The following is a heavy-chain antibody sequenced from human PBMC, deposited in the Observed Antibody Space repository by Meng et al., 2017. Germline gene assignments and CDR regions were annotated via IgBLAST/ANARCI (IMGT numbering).Heavy chain of an antibody. Sequence: QPPQSSPGLVKPSQTLSLIFAISWDRVSSNSAAWNWIRQSPSRGLEWLGRAYYRSKWYHDYAESVKSRISIDPDTSKNQFSLQLRSVTPEDSAVYYCARGSYSFDSWGQRTLVTVSS. CDR2: AYYRSKWYH. CDR1: WDRVSSNSAA. D-gene: IGHD1-26*01. V-gene: IGHV6-1*01. CDR3: ARGSYSFDS. J-gene: IGHJ4*02.